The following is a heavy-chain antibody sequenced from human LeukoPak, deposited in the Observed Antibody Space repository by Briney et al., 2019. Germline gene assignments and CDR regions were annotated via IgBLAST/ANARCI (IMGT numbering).Heavy chain of an antibody. Sequence: GASVKVSCKASGYTFTGYYMHWVRQAPGQGLEWMGRINPNSGGTNYAQKFQGRVTMTRDTSVSTAYMEMSRLRSDDTAVYYCARGAYYDSSGYYPRGAFDIWGQGTMVTVSS. V-gene: IGHV1-2*06. CDR1: GYTFTGYY. D-gene: IGHD3-22*01. J-gene: IGHJ3*02. CDR2: INPNSGGT. CDR3: ARGAYYDSSGYYPRGAFDI.